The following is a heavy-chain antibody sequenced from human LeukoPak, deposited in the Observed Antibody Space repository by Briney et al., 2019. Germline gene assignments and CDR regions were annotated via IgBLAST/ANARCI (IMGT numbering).Heavy chain of an antibody. Sequence: SETLSLTCTVSGGSISSGGYYWSWIRQPPGKGLEWIGEINHSGSTNYNPSLKSRVTISVDTSKNQFSLKLSSVTAADTAVYYCARHRLTYRGTIFAFDPWGQGTLVTVSS. CDR1: GGSISSGGYY. CDR2: INHSGST. D-gene: IGHD3-3*01. J-gene: IGHJ5*02. CDR3: ARHRLTYRGTIFAFDP. V-gene: IGHV4-39*01.